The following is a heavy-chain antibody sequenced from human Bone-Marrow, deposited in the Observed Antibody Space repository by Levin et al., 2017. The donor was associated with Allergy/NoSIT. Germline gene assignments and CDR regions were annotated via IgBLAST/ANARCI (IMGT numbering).Heavy chain of an antibody. CDR1: GYLFSGYC. CDR3: ARGLYYLDASVGSLS. D-gene: IGHD3-10*01. V-gene: IGHV1-2*02. CDR2: INPNSGDT. J-gene: IGHJ4*02. Sequence: ASVKVSCKASGYLFSGYCIHWVRQAPGQRLEWMGWINPNSGDTKYAQNFQGRVSMTRDTSINTAYMELSGLTSDDAAIYYCARGLYYLDASVGSLSWGQGTLVIVSS.